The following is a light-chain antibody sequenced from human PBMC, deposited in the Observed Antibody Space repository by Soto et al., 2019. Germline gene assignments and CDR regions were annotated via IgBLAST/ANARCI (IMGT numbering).Light chain of an antibody. CDR2: AAS. Sequence: DIQLTQSPSFLSASVGDRVTITCRASQGISCYLAWYQQKPGKAPKLLIYAASTLQSGVPSRFSGSESGTEFTLTISSLQPEDFATYYCQQLNTYPFTFGGGTKVDIK. J-gene: IGKJ4*01. CDR3: QQLNTYPFT. CDR1: QGISCY. V-gene: IGKV1-9*01.